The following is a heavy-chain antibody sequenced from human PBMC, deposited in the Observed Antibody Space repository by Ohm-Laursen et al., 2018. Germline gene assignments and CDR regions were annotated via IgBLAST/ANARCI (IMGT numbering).Heavy chain of an antibody. CDR2: LSGSGDTT. D-gene: IGHD2-2*01. V-gene: IGHV3-23*01. CDR3: ARNSSTWGRSVDY. CDR1: GFTFRWYA. Sequence: SLRLSCAASGFTFRWYAMSWVRQAPGKGLEWVSALSGSGDTTDYADSVKGRFTVSRDNAKNSLFLQMNSLRAEDTAVYYCARNSSTWGRSVDYWGQGALVTVSS. J-gene: IGHJ4*02.